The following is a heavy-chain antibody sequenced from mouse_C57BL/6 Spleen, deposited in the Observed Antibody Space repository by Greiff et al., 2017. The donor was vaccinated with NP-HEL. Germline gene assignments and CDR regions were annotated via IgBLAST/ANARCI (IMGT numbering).Heavy chain of an antibody. J-gene: IGHJ3*01. Sequence: QVQLKESGAELVKPGASVKLSCKASGYTFTSYWMHWVKQRPGQGLEWIGMIHPNSGSTNYNEKFKSKATLTVDKSSSTAYMQLSSLTSEDAAVYYCARTRGRGSFAYWGQGTLVTVSA. D-gene: IGHD3-1*01. V-gene: IGHV1-64*01. CDR3: ARTRGRGSFAY. CDR1: GYTFTSYW. CDR2: IHPNSGST.